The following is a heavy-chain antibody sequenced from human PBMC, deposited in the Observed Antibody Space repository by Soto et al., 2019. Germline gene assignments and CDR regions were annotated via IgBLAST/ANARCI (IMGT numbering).Heavy chain of an antibody. V-gene: IGHV4-34*01. CDR3: ASGDGQAKVTTVCAFDI. CDR2: INHRGST. CDR1: GGSFSGYY. D-gene: IGHD4-17*01. J-gene: IGHJ3*02. Sequence: QVQLQQWGAGLLKPSETLSLTCAVYGGSFSGYYWSWIRQPPGKGLEWIGEINHRGSTNYNPSLKSRVTISVDVSKSQFSMKLSSAAAAATAVYYCASGDGQAKVTTVCAFDIWGQVTMVTVSS.